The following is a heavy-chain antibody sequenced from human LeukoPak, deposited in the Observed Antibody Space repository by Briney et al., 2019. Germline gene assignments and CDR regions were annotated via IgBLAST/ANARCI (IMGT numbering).Heavy chain of an antibody. CDR2: IYYSGST. Sequence: PSETLSLTCTVSGGSISSGDYHWSWIRQHPEKGLEWIGYIYYSGSTYYNPSLKSRVTISVDTSKNQFSLKLSSVTAADTAVYFCARAYGSGIGYWFDPWGQGTLVTVSS. D-gene: IGHD3-10*01. J-gene: IGHJ5*02. CDR1: GGSISSGDYH. CDR3: ARAYGSGIGYWFDP. V-gene: IGHV4-31*03.